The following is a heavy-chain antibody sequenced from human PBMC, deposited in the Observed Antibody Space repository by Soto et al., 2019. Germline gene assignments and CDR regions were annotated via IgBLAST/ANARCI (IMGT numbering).Heavy chain of an antibody. CDR3: ARIHWSQSSLDY. CDR2: VSHRGTA. V-gene: IGHV4-30-2*01. J-gene: IGHJ4*02. Sequence: SETLSLTCGVSGGSIDSTDYSLSWIWQPPGKGLEWIGYVSHRGTAYSIPSLKGRLTLSMDSSQTQFSLKLTSVTAADSAVYYCARIHWSQSSLDYWGRGVLVTVSS. CDR1: GGSIDSTDYS. D-gene: IGHD6-19*01.